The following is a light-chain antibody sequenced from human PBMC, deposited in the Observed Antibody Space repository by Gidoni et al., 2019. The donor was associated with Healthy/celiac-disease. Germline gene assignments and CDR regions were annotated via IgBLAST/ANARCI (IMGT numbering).Light chain of an antibody. CDR1: QSVLYSSNNKNY. V-gene: IGKV4-1*01. J-gene: IGKJ2*01. CDR2: CAS. Sequence: DIVMTQSPDSLSASLGERATINCTSSQSVLYSSNNKNYLAWYQQRPARPPTLLIYCASSRVSGVPDRFSGSRSGANFTLTISSLQAEDVAVYCCQQYYSPPRDTFGQGTKLEIK. CDR3: QQYYSPPRDT.